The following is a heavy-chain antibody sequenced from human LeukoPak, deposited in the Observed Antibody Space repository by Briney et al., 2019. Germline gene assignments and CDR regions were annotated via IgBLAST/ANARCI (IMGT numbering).Heavy chain of an antibody. V-gene: IGHV1-18*01. CDR2: ISAYNGNT. CDR1: GYTFTSYG. CDR3: ARAPVRHANVILWFGESFDY. Sequence: EASVKVSCKASGYTFTSYGISWVRQAPGQGLEWMGSISAYNGNTNYAQKLQGRVTMTTDTSTSTAYMELRSLRSDDTAVYYCARAPVRHANVILWFGESFDYWGQGTLVTVSS. D-gene: IGHD3-10*01. J-gene: IGHJ4*02.